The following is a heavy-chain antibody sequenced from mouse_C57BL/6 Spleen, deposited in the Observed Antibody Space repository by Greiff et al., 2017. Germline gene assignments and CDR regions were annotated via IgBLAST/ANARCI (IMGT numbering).Heavy chain of an antibody. D-gene: IGHD1-1*01. CDR3: ARPSTVVASFDY. Sequence: EVQVVESGGDLVKPGGSLKLSCAASGFTFSSYGMSWVRQTPDKRLEWVATISSGGSYTYYPDSVKGRFTISRDNAKNTLYLQMSSLKSEDTAMYYCARPSTVVASFDYWGQGTTLTVSS. V-gene: IGHV5-6*01. J-gene: IGHJ2*01. CDR2: ISSGGSYT. CDR1: GFTFSSYG.